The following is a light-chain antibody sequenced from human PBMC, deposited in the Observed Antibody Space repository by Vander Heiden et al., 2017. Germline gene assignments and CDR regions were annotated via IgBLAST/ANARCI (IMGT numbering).Light chain of an antibody. CDR1: KLGDKY. CDR2: QDS. V-gene: IGLV3-1*01. CDR3: QAWDSSTAV. J-gene: IGLJ2*01. Sequence: SYKLTQPPSVSVSPGQTASITCPGDKLGDKYACWYQQKPGQSPVLVIYQDSKRPSGIPERFSGSNSGNTATLTISGTQAMDEADYYCQAWDSSTAVFGGGTKLTVL.